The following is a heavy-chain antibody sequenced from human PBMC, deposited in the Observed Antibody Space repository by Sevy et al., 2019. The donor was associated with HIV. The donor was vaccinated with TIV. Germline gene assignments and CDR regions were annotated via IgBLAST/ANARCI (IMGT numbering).Heavy chain of an antibody. CDR2: ISAFNGNK. CDR1: GYTFNSHG. Sequence: ASVKVSCKASGYTFNSHGISWVRQAPGQGLEWMGWISAFNGNKNSAQKFQGRVAMTTDTSTSTAYMELRGLKPDDTAVYYCARDRMLYSSGSDHPLAYWGQGTLVTVSS. V-gene: IGHV1-18*01. D-gene: IGHD3-10*01. J-gene: IGHJ4*02. CDR3: ARDRMLYSSGSDHPLAY.